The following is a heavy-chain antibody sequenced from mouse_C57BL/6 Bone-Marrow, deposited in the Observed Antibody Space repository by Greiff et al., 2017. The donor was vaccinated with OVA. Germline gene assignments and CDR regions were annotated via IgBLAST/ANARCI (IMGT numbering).Heavy chain of an antibody. CDR2: IYYSGTI. Sequence: DVQLQESGPGLVKPSQTVFLTCTVTGISITTGNYRWSWIRQFPGNKLEWIGYIYYSGTITYNPSLTSRTTITRDTPKNQFFLEMNSVTAEDTATYYCARGYGYYYAMDYWGQGTSVTVSS. CDR3: ARGYGYYYAMDY. V-gene: IGHV3-5*01. CDR1: GISITTGNYR. D-gene: IGHD1-1*01. J-gene: IGHJ4*01.